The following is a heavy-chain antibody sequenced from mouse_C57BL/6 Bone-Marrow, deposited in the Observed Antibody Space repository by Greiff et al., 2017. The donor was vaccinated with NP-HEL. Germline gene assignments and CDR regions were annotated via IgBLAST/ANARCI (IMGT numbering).Heavy chain of an antibody. CDR3: ARDGGYYGSSWYFDV. Sequence: QVQLQQPGAELVKPGASVKLSCKASGYTFTSYWMQWVKQRPGQGLEWIGEIDPSDSYTNYNQKFKGKATLTVDTSSSTAYMQLSSLTSEDSAVYYCARDGGYYGSSWYFDVWGTGTTVTVSS. CDR2: IDPSDSYT. CDR1: GYTFTSYW. D-gene: IGHD1-1*01. V-gene: IGHV1-50*01. J-gene: IGHJ1*03.